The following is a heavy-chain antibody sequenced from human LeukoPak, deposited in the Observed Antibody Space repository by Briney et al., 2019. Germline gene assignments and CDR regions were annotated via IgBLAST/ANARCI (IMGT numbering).Heavy chain of an antibody. J-gene: IGHJ4*02. CDR2: ISGSGGST. CDR1: GFTFSSYA. D-gene: IGHD3-10*01. V-gene: IGHV3-23*01. Sequence: GGSLRLSCAASGFTFSSYAMSWVRQAPGKGLEWVSAISGSGGSTYYADSVKGRFTISRDNSKNTLYLQMNSLRAEDTAVYYCAKAKRVLLWFGELVHWGQGTLVTVSS. CDR3: AKAKRVLLWFGELVH.